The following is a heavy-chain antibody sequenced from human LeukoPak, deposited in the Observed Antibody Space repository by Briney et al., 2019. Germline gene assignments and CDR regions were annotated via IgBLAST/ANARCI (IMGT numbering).Heavy chain of an antibody. CDR3: AKGYYYDSSGYDY. V-gene: IGHV3-9*03. CDR2: ISWNSGSI. D-gene: IGHD3-22*01. Sequence: GRSLRLSCAASGFTFDDYAMHWVRQAPGKGLECVSGISWNSGSIGYADSVKGRFTISRDNAKNSLYLQMNSLRAEDMALYYCAKGYYYDSSGYDYWGQGTLVTVSS. J-gene: IGHJ4*02. CDR1: GFTFDDYA.